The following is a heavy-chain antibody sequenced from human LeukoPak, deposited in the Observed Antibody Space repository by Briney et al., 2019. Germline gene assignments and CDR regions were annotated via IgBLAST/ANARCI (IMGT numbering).Heavy chain of an antibody. CDR3: ARALITGTTTFDY. Sequence: GGSLRLSCAASAFSLNAYNMNWVRQAPGKGLEWVSSISYTGTYIYYADSVKGRFTISRDNAQNSLYLQMNSLRAEDTAVYYCARALITGTTTFDYWGQGTLVTVSS. D-gene: IGHD1-20*01. CDR1: AFSLNAYN. V-gene: IGHV3-21*04. J-gene: IGHJ4*02. CDR2: ISYTGTYI.